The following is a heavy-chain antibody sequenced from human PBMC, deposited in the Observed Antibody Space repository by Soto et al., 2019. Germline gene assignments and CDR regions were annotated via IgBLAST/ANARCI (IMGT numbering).Heavy chain of an antibody. D-gene: IGHD3-9*01. CDR2: IDSSGGST. Sequence: EVQLSESGGGLVQPGGSLRLSCAASGFTFSNFALNWVRQAPGKGLEWVSTIDSSGGSTYYADSAKGRFTISRDNFKNTLYLQMNSLRAEDTAVYYCARDPSTGNADYWGQGTLVTVSS. J-gene: IGHJ4*02. CDR1: GFTFSNFA. CDR3: ARDPSTGNADY. V-gene: IGHV3-23*01.